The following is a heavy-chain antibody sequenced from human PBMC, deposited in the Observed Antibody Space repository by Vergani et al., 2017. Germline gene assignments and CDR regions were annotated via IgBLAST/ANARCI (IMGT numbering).Heavy chain of an antibody. V-gene: IGHV4-34*02. CDR3: AVRPRVNLVGGEIVTKRTFDY. CDR2: INNDGHT. CDR1: GESFSSFY. Sequence: QVQLQQWGAGVVKPSGTLSLTCAVFGESFSSFYWSWIRQPPGKGLELIGEINNDGHTNYNPSLESRVTVSRDTAKHQFSLNLMSVTAADTAMYYCAVRPRVNLVGGEIVTKRTFDYWSQGSLVTVSS. D-gene: IGHD3-10*01. J-gene: IGHJ4*02.